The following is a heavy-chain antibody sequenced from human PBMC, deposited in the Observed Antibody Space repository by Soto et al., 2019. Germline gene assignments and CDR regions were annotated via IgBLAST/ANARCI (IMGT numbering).Heavy chain of an antibody. Sequence: PWGSLRLSCAASGFTFISYGIHCVRHSPFKWLEWVAVIWYDGSNKYYADSVKGRFTISRDNSKNTLYLQMNSLRAEDTAVYYCARGGILWFGELLSSYYYYGMDVWGQGTTVTVSS. J-gene: IGHJ6*02. CDR2: IWYDGSNK. CDR1: GFTFISYG. CDR3: ARGGILWFGELLSSYYYYGMDV. D-gene: IGHD3-10*01. V-gene: IGHV3-33*01.